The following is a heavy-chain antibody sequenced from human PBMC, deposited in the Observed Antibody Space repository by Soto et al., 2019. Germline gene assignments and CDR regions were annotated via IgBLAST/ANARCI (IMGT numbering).Heavy chain of an antibody. Sequence: SETLSLTCAVSFGSITSANWWTWVRQPPGKELEWLGEIYHTGITKYNPSLKSRVSMSIDKSNNQFSLKLTSVTAADTAVYYCATVPPRIVVVLAEFPTWGQGTLVTVSS. J-gene: IGHJ4*02. CDR1: FGSITSANW. D-gene: IGHD2-21*01. V-gene: IGHV4-4*02. CDR3: ATVPPRIVVVLAEFPT. CDR2: IYHTGIT.